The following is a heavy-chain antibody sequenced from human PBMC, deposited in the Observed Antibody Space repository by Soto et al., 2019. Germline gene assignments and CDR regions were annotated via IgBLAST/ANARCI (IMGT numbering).Heavy chain of an antibody. CDR1: GGSFSGHS. V-gene: IGHV4-34*01. CDR2: LNHSGRA. D-gene: IGHD3-22*01. Sequence: PSETLSLTSAVYGGSFSGHSWTWIRQSRGKGLEWIGDLNHSGRANYSPSIKSRVTISLDTSKNQFSLTLSAVTAADTAMYYCSTRAYDTNGYYRFDPWGQGTLVTVSS. J-gene: IGHJ5*01. CDR3: STRAYDTNGYYRFDP.